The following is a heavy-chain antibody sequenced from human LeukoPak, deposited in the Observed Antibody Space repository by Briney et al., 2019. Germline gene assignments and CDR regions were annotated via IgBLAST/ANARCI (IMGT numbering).Heavy chain of an antibody. CDR1: GFTFSIYW. V-gene: IGHV3-7*01. CDR2: IKQDGSEK. CDR3: ARAGHISSWTPRNY. D-gene: IGHD6-13*01. J-gene: IGHJ4*02. Sequence: GGSLRLSCAASGFTFSIYWMSWARQAPGKGLEWVANIKQDGSEKYYVDSVEGRFTISRDNAKNSVHLQMNSLRAEDTAVYYCARAGHISSWTPRNYWGQGTLVTVSS.